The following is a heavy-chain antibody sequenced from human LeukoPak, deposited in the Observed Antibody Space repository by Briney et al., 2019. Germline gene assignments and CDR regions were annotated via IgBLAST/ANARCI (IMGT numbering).Heavy chain of an antibody. V-gene: IGHV3-15*01. Sequence: PGGSLRLSCAASGFTFSDAWMSRVRQAPGKGLEWVGRIKSKTDGGTTDYAAPVKGRFTISRDDSKNTLYLQMNSLKIEDTAVYYCARYYGDSGSQYYFDYWGQGTLVTVSS. J-gene: IGHJ4*02. D-gene: IGHD3-22*01. CDR3: ARYYGDSGSQYYFDY. CDR2: IKSKTDGGTT. CDR1: GFTFSDAW.